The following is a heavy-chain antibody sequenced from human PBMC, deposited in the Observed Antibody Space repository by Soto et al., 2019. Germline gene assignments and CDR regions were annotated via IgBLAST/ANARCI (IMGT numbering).Heavy chain of an antibody. CDR2: IDPSDSYT. Sequence: GESLKISCKGSGYSFTSYWISWVRQMPGKGLEWMGRIDPSDSYTNYSPSFQGHVTISADKSISTAYLQWSSLKASDTAMYYCARHPATSYLNSGFDPWGQGTLVTVSS. CDR3: ARHPATSYLNSGFDP. V-gene: IGHV5-10-1*01. CDR1: GYSFTSYW. J-gene: IGHJ5*02.